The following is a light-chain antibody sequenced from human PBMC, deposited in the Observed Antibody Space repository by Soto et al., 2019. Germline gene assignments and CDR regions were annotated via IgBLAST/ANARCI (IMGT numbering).Light chain of an antibody. Sequence: DIPMTQSPSSLSASVGDRVTITCRASQSISNYLNWYQRKPGKAPEFLIYAASSLQSGVPSRFSGSGSGTDFTLTISSLHPEDFATYYCQQSYSTPLTFGGGTKVEMK. V-gene: IGKV1-39*01. CDR1: QSISNY. CDR2: AAS. CDR3: QQSYSTPLT. J-gene: IGKJ4*01.